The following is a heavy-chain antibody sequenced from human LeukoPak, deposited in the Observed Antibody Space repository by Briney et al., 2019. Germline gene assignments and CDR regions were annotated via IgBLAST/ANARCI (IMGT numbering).Heavy chain of an antibody. Sequence: ASVKVSCKASGYTFTGYYIHWVRQAPGQGLEWMGWINPNSGGTNYAQKFQGRVTMTRDTSISTAYMELSRLRSDDTAAYYCARVEYDSSGYSITHFDYWGQGTLVTVSS. J-gene: IGHJ4*02. CDR3: ARVEYDSSGYSITHFDY. CDR2: INPNSGGT. D-gene: IGHD3-22*01. CDR1: GYTFTGYY. V-gene: IGHV1-2*02.